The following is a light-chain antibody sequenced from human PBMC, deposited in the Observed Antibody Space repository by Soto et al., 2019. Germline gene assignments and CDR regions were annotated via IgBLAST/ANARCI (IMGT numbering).Light chain of an antibody. J-gene: IGLJ2*01. CDR2: EVS. CDR3: CSYAGTYTVV. Sequence: QSVLTEPRTVSGSPGQSVTISCTGTSRDVGDYNYVSWYQQHPGKAPKFIIYEVSKRPSGVPDRFSGSKSGNTASLTISGLQAEDEADYYCCSYAGTYTVVFGGGTKLTVL. CDR1: SRDVGDYNY. V-gene: IGLV2-11*01.